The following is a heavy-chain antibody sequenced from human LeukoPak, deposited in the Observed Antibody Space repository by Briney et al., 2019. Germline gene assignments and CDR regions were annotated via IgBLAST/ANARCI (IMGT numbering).Heavy chain of an antibody. CDR3: ARQEDYGGNYYYGMDV. J-gene: IGHJ6*02. D-gene: IGHD4-17*01. Sequence: PSETLSLTCTVSGGSISSYYWSWIQQPPGKGLEWIGYIYYSGSTNYNPSLKSRVTISVDTSKNQFSLKLSSVTAADTAVYYCARQEDYGGNYYYGMDVWGQGTTVTVSS. CDR1: GGSISSYY. CDR2: IYYSGST. V-gene: IGHV4-59*08.